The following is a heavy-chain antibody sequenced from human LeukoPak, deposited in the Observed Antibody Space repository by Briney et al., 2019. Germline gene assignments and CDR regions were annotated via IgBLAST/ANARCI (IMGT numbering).Heavy chain of an antibody. CDR1: GFTFSSYS. J-gene: IGHJ5*02. D-gene: IGHD5-18*01. CDR3: ARVYSYGNNWFDP. Sequence: GGSRRLAWAASGFTFSSYSMNWVRQAAGKGLEWVSSISSSSSYIYYADSVKGRFTISRDNAKNSLYLQMNSLRAEDTAVYYCARVYSYGNNWFDPWGQGTLVTVSS. CDR2: ISSSSSYI. V-gene: IGHV3-21*01.